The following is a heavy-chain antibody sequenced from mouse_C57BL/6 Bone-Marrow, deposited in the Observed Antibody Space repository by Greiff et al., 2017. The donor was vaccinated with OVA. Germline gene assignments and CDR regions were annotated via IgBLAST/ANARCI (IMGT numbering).Heavy chain of an antibody. D-gene: IGHD2-5*01. V-gene: IGHV1-55*01. CDR3: ARHYSNYVYAMDY. CDR1: GYTFTSYW. Sequence: QVQLQQPGAELVKPGASVKMSCKASGYTFTSYWITWVKQRPGQGLEWIGDIYPGSGSTNYNEKFKSKATLTVDTSSSTAYMQLSSRTSEDSAVYYCARHYSNYVYAMDYWGQGTSVTVSS. CDR2: IYPGSGST. J-gene: IGHJ4*01.